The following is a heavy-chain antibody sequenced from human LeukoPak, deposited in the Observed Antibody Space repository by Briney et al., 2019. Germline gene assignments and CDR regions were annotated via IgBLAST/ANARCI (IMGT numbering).Heavy chain of an antibody. J-gene: IGHJ6*03. CDR1: DGPIRSHY. Sequence: SETLSLTCTVSDGPIRSHYWTWLRQSPVKGLEWIGDISNSGSTKYNPSLQSRVTISIETSKSQFSLRLSSATAADTAVYYCGRDALVGYFSYYYIDVWGKGSTVTVSS. V-gene: IGHV4-59*11. CDR2: ISNSGST. CDR3: GRDALVGYFSYYYIDV. D-gene: IGHD2-15*01.